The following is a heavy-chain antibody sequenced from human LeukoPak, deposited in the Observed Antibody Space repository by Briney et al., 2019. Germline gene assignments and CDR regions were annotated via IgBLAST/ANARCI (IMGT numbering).Heavy chain of an antibody. CDR3: ATVLYSYGYRYFDY. Sequence: ASVKVSCKASGYTFTSYGISWVRQAPGQGLEWMGWISAYNGNTNYAQKLQGRVTMTTDTSTSTAYMELRSLRSDDTAVYYCATVLYSYGYRYFDYWGQGTLVTVSS. CDR2: ISAYNGNT. J-gene: IGHJ4*02. V-gene: IGHV1-18*01. CDR1: GYTFTSYG. D-gene: IGHD5-18*01.